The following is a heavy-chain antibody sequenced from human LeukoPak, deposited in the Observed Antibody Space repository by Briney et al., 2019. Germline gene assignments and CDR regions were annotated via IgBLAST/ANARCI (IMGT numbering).Heavy chain of an antibody. CDR2: TYPGDSDT. CDR3: ARARWEPMGYYYYGMDV. D-gene: IGHD1-26*01. CDR1: GYSFANYW. V-gene: IGHV5-51*01. Sequence: GESLKISCKASGYSFANYWIGWVRQMPGKGLEWMGITYPGDSDTRYSPSFQGQVTISADKSISTAYLQWSSLKASDTAMYYCARARWEPMGYYYYGMDVWGQGTTVTVSS. J-gene: IGHJ6*02.